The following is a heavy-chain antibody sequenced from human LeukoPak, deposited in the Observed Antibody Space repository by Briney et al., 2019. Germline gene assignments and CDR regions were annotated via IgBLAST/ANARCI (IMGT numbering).Heavy chain of an antibody. CDR1: GFTFSSYG. CDR3: ARGANYGDYYPLYYFDS. Sequence: PGGSLRLSCAASGFTFSSYGMSWVRQAPGKGLEWVANIRQDGSERYYLDSVKGRFTISRDNAKKSLYLQMNTLTGEDTAVYYCARGANYGDYYPLYYFDSWGQGTLVTVSS. CDR2: IRQDGSER. D-gene: IGHD4-17*01. V-gene: IGHV3-7*01. J-gene: IGHJ4*02.